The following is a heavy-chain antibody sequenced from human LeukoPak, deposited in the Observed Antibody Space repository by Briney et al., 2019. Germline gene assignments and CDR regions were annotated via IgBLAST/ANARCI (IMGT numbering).Heavy chain of an antibody. CDR1: GFTFSTYP. V-gene: IGHV3-64D*06. D-gene: IGHD3-9*01. Sequence: GGSLRLSCSASGFTFSTYPMHWVRQAPGRGLEYVSSISSDGDSTYYADSVRGRFTISRDNSKNTLYLQTSSLRAEDTAVYYCVKRTTDYYYYDYWGRGTLVTVSS. CDR3: VKRTTDYYYYDY. J-gene: IGHJ4*02. CDR2: ISSDGDST.